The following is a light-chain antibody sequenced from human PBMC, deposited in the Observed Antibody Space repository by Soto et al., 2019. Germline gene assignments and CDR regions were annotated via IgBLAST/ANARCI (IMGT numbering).Light chain of an antibody. Sequence: DVVMTQSPLSLTVTLGQPASISCRSSQSLVHSDGSTYLHWFQQRPGQSPRRLIYKVSTRDSGVPDRFSGSGSGTDFTLKVSRVEAEDVGLYFCMQGTFWPYTFGQGTKLEI. CDR1: QSLVHSDGSTY. V-gene: IGKV2-30*02. CDR2: KVS. J-gene: IGKJ2*01. CDR3: MQGTFWPYT.